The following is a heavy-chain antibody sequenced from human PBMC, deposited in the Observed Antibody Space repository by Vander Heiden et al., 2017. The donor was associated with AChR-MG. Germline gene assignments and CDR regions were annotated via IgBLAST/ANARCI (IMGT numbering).Heavy chain of an antibody. CDR2: IYYSGST. J-gene: IGHJ3*02. D-gene: IGHD3-9*01. CDR3: ARYYDILTGHYAFDI. Sequence: QVQLQESGPGLVKPSHTLSLTCPVSGGSIRRGDYYWSWIRQPPGKGLEWIGYIYYSGSTYYNPSLKSRVTISVDTSKNQFSLKLSSVTAADTAVYYCARYYDILTGHYAFDIWGQGTMVTVSS. V-gene: IGHV4-30-4*01. CDR1: GGSIRRGDYY.